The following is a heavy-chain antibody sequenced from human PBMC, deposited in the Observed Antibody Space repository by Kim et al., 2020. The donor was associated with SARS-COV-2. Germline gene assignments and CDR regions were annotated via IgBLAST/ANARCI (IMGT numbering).Heavy chain of an antibody. D-gene: IGHD3-22*01. J-gene: IGHJ6*03. Sequence: KGLFTSSRDNSKNTLYLQMNSLRAEDTAVYYCAKAGVVELTINYYYYMDVWGKGTTVTVSS. CDR3: AKAGVVELTINYYYYMDV. V-gene: IGHV3-30*02.